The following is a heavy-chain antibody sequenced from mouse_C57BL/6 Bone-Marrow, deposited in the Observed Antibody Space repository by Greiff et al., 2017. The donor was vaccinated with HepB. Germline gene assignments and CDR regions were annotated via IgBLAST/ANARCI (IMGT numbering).Heavy chain of an antibody. CDR3: AREIYYDYDVDY. V-gene: IGHV1-64*01. D-gene: IGHD2-4*01. CDR2: IHPNSGST. Sequence: QVHVKQPGAELVKPGASVKLSCKASGYTFTSYWMHWVKQRPGQGLEWIGMIHPNSGSTNYNEKFKSKATLTVDKSSSTAYMQLSSLTSEDSAVYYCAREIYYDYDVDYWGQGTTLTVSS. J-gene: IGHJ2*01. CDR1: GYTFTSYW.